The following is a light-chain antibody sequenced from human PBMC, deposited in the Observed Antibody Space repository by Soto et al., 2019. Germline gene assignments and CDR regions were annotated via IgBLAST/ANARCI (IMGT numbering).Light chain of an antibody. Sequence: QSALTQPASVSGSPGQSISISCTGTSSDVGPYNYVSWYQQHPGKPPKLMIFEVSNRPSGVSNRFSGSKSGYTASLTISGLQPEDEAEYYCSSYTSDSTFLIFGGGTKLTVL. CDR2: EVS. J-gene: IGLJ2*01. CDR1: SSDVGPYNY. V-gene: IGLV2-14*01. CDR3: SSYTSDSTFLI.